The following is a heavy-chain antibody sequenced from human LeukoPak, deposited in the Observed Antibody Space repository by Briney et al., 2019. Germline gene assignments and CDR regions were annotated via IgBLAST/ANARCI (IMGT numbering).Heavy chain of an antibody. Sequence: PVASVKVSCKASGYTFTSYYLYWVRQAPGQGPEWMGIINPGGGSTSYAQKFQGRVTMTRDTSTSTVYMELSSLRSEDTAVYYCARDIVLVPAAMGFDYWGQGTLVTVSS. J-gene: IGHJ4*02. CDR3: ARDIVLVPAAMGFDY. D-gene: IGHD2-2*01. CDR2: INPGGGST. V-gene: IGHV1-46*01. CDR1: GYTFTSYY.